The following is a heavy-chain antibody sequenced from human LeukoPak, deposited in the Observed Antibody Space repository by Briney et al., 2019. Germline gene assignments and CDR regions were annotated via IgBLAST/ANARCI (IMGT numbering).Heavy chain of an antibody. Sequence: ASVKVSCKASGYTFIGYYMHWVRQAPGQGLEWMGWINPNSGGTSYAQKFQGRVTMTRDTSINTAYMELNSLRSDDTAVYYCARDATVVQFDYWGQGTLVTVSS. CDR2: INPNSGGT. V-gene: IGHV1-2*02. CDR3: ARDATVVQFDY. J-gene: IGHJ4*02. D-gene: IGHD1-1*01. CDR1: GYTFIGYY.